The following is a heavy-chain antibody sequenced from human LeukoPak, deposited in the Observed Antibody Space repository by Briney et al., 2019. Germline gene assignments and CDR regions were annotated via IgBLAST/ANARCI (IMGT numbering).Heavy chain of an antibody. CDR2: IEPGDADT. J-gene: IGHJ5*02. V-gene: IGHV5-51*01. Sequence: HGESLKISCKGSGYHFTNYWIGWVRQLPGQGLEWMGIIEPGDADTRYSPSFQGQVTLSADKSINTAYLQWSSLKASDTAMYYCARGARGGSYSPWGQGTLVTVSS. CDR3: ARGARGGSYSP. D-gene: IGHD1-26*01. CDR1: GYHFTNYW.